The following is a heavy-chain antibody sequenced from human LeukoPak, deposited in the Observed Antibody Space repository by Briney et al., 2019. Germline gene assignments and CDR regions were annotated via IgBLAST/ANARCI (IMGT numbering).Heavy chain of an antibody. Sequence: SETLSLTCTVSGVSISSYYWSWIRQPPGKGLEWIGYIYYSGSTNYNPSLKSRVTISVDTSKNQFSLKLSSVTAADTAVYYCARELGVEDTAMATDYWGQGTLVTVSS. CDR2: IYYSGST. CDR1: GVSISSYY. J-gene: IGHJ4*02. V-gene: IGHV4-59*01. D-gene: IGHD5-18*01. CDR3: ARELGVEDTAMATDY.